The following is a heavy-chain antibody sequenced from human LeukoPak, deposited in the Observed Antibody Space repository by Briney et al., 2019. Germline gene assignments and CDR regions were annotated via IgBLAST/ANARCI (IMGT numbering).Heavy chain of an antibody. CDR2: IRGSGAST. Sequence: GPLRLSCVASDFPFSSYAMSWVRQAPGKGLEWLAVIRGSGASTNYADSVKGRFTISRDNSKNTLYLQMNSLRAEDTAFYYCTKDLTVQIWLLGYDSWGQGTLVTVAS. CDR1: DFPFSSYA. CDR3: TKDLTVQIWLLGYDS. D-gene: IGHD3-22*01. V-gene: IGHV3-23*01. J-gene: IGHJ1*01.